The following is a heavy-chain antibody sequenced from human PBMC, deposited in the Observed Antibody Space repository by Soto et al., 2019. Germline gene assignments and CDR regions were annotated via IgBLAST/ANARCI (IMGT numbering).Heavy chain of an antibody. CDR1: GYTFTSYG. Sequence: GALLKVSCKASGYTFTSYGISWVRQATGQGLEWMGWISASNGNTHYAQMLQGRVTMTTDTSTSTAYIELRSLRTHDTDVYHCVRDERGGDCLKSYNNNWFDPWGQGTLVTVSS. V-gene: IGHV1-18*04. D-gene: IGHD2-21*01. CDR2: ISASNGNT. CDR3: VRDERGGDCLKSYNNNWFDP. J-gene: IGHJ5*02.